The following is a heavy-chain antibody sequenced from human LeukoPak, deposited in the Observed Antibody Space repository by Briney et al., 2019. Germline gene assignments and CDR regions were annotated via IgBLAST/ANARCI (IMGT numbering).Heavy chain of an antibody. D-gene: IGHD5-24*01. CDR3: ARDQGDGYKKDAFDI. CDR1: GGSVGSGTYY. V-gene: IGHV4-39*07. CDR2: VYYSGSA. J-gene: IGHJ3*02. Sequence: SETLSLTCTVSGGSVGSGTYYWSWIRQSPGKGLEWIGNVYYSGSAYYNPSLKSRVTMSVDTSKNQFSLKLSSVTAADTAVYYCARDQGDGYKKDAFDIWGQGTMVTVSS.